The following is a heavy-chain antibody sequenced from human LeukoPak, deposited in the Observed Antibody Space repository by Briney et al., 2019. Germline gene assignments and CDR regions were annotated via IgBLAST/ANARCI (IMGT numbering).Heavy chain of an antibody. CDR1: GFTVSSNY. D-gene: IGHD2-2*01. J-gene: IGHJ4*02. V-gene: IGHV3-53*01. Sequence: GGSLRLSCAASGFTVSSNYISWVRQAPGKGLEWVSVIYSGGSTYYADSVKGRFTISRDNSKNTLYLQMNSLRAEDTAVYYCAGGRYCSSTSCYSQLFDYWGQGTLVTVSS. CDR3: AGGRYCSSTSCYSQLFDY. CDR2: IYSGGST.